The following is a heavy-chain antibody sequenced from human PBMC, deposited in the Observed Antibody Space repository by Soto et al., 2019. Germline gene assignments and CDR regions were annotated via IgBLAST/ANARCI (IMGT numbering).Heavy chain of an antibody. V-gene: IGHV3-23*01. CDR3: AKDGHIVEVPAARYYYYMDV. CDR2: ISGSGGST. D-gene: IGHD2-2*01. J-gene: IGHJ6*03. Sequence: EVQLLESGGGLVQPGGSLRLSCAASGFTFSSYAMSWVRQAPGKGLEWVSAISGSGGSTYYADSVKGRFTISRDNSKISLYRQMNSLRAEDTAVYDCAKDGHIVEVPAARYYYYMDVWCKGTTVTVSS. CDR1: GFTFSSYA.